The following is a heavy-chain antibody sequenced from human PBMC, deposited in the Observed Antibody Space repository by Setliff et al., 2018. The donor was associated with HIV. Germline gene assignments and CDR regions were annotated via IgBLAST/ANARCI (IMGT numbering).Heavy chain of an antibody. CDR1: GGSISSSNYY. J-gene: IGHJ3*02. CDR3: ARCYYDSSGPTDAFDI. V-gene: IGHV4-39*07. Sequence: SETLSLTCTVSGGSISSSNYYWGWIRQPPGKGLEWIGSIYYSGSTNYNPSLKSRVTISVDTSKNQFSLQLSSVTAEDTAMYYCARCYYDSSGPTDAFDIWGQGTVVTVSS. CDR2: IYYSGST. D-gene: IGHD3-22*01.